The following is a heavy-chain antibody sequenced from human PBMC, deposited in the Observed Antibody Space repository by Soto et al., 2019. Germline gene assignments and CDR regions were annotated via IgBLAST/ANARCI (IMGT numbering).Heavy chain of an antibody. CDR1: GYTFTSYA. CDR2: INAGNGNT. V-gene: IGHV1-3*01. CDR3: ARDMNVDIAATGLGGY. J-gene: IGHJ4*02. D-gene: IGHD5-12*01. Sequence: GASVKVSCKASGYTFTSYAMHWVRQAPGQRLEWMGWINAGNGNTKYSQKFQGRVTITRDTSASTAYMELSSLRSEDTAVYYCARDMNVDIAATGLGGYWGQGTLVTVSS.